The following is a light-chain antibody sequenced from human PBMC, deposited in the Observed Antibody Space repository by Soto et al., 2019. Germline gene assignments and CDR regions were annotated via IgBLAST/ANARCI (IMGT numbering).Light chain of an antibody. CDR1: SANIGAGYA. CDR2: GNN. J-gene: IGLJ2*01. V-gene: IGLV1-40*01. CDR3: QSYDSSLIGVV. Sequence: QSVLTQPPSVSGAPGQRVTISCTGSSANIGAGYAVHWYQQLPATAPKLLIYGNNNRPSGVPDQFSGSKSGTSASLVITGLQAEDEADYYCQSYDSSLIGVVFGGGTKLTVL.